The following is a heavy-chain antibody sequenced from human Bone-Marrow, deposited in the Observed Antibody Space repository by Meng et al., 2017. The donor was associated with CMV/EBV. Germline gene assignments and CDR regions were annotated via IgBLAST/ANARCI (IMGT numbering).Heavy chain of an antibody. CDR1: GGSISSSNW. V-gene: IGHV4-4*02. CDR3: AKYCSSTSCQGSGMDV. D-gene: IGHD2-2*01. Sequence: SEPLSLTCAVSGGSISSSNWWSWVRQPPGKGLEWIGEIYHSGSTNYNPSLKSRVTISVDKSKNQFSLKLSSVTAADTAVYYCAKYCSSTSCQGSGMDVWGQGTTVTVSS. CDR2: IYHSGST. J-gene: IGHJ6*02.